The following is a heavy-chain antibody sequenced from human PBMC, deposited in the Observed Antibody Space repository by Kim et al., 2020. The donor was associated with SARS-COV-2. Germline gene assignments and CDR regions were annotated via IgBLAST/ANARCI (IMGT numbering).Heavy chain of an antibody. Sequence: ASVKVSCKASGYTFTTYYMHWVRQAPGQGLEWMGNINPSGGRTSFAQKFQDRVTMTRDTSTSTVYMELSSLRSEDTAVYYCARGSPIYCSDDSCYYFDYWGQGTLITVSS. D-gene: IGHD2-15*01. CDR1: GYTFTTYY. CDR3: ARGSPIYCSDDSCYYFDY. CDR2: INPSGGRT. J-gene: IGHJ4*02. V-gene: IGHV1-46*01.